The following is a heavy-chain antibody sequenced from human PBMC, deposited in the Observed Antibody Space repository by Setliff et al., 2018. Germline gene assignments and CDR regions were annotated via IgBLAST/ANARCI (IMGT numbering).Heavy chain of an antibody. CDR3: ARTGTYRYFDS. Sequence: SLTCTGSGASLSSGTYYWGWSRQPPGKGLEWIGRIYYRGDTYYNASLKGRLTISVDTAQNQFSLRLTSVTAADTAVYYCARTGTYRYFDSWGQGTRVTVSS. CDR2: IYYRGDT. V-gene: IGHV4-39*01. D-gene: IGHD1-1*01. CDR1: GASLSSGTYY. J-gene: IGHJ4*02.